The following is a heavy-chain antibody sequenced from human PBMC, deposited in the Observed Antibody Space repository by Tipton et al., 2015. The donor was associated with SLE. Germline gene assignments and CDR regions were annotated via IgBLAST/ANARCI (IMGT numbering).Heavy chain of an antibody. CDR1: GFNFDNFN. CDR3: ARDTYGGELYWYFDL. D-gene: IGHD4-23*01. V-gene: IGHV3-9*01. CDR2: INWNGGRI. Sequence: RSLRLSCTSSGFNFDNFNMHWVRQRPGKGLEWVSGINWNGGRIYYADSVEGRFTISRDNAKTSLYLHMNSLRPEDTALYYCARDTYGGELYWYFDLWGRGTLVTVSS. J-gene: IGHJ2*01.